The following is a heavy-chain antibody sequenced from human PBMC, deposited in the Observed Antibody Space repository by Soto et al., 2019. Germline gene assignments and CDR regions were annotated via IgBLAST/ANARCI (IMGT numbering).Heavy chain of an antibody. CDR1: GGTFSSYA. J-gene: IGHJ5*02. CDR2: IIPIFGTA. CDR3: ARSACVVVAANQTYSWFDP. Sequence: QVQLVQSGAEVKKPGSSVKVSCKASGGTFSSYAISWVRQAPGQGLEWMGGIIPIFGTANYAQKFQGRDTITADDSTSTAYTGLSSLRSEDTAVYYCARSACVVVAANQTYSWFDPWGQGTLVTVSS. D-gene: IGHD2-15*01. V-gene: IGHV1-69*01.